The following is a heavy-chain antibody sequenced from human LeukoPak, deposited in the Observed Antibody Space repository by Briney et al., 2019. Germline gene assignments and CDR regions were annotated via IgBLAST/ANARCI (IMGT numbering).Heavy chain of an antibody. D-gene: IGHD6-13*01. CDR2: IKQDGSEK. Sequence: GGSLRLSCAASGFTFSSYWMSWVRQAPGKGLEWVANIKQDGSEKYYVDSVKGRFTISRDNAKNSLYLQMNSLRAEDTAVYYCARQSSSSWYGYYCYYMDVWGKGTTVTVSS. CDR3: ARQSSSSWYGYYCYYMDV. J-gene: IGHJ6*03. V-gene: IGHV3-7*01. CDR1: GFTFSSYW.